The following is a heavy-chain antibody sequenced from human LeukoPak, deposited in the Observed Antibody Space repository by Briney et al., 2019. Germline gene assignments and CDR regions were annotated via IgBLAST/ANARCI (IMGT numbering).Heavy chain of an antibody. J-gene: IGHJ5*02. CDR2: IYYSGST. D-gene: IGHD4-17*01. V-gene: IGHV4-39*01. CDR1: GGSFSSSTYY. CDR3: ARHDYGASNWFDP. Sequence: SETLSLTCTVSGGSFSSSTYYWGWIRQPPGKWLEWIGSIYYSGSTYYNPSLKSRVTISVDTSKNQFSLKLTSVTAADTAVYYCARHDYGASNWFDPWGQGTLVSVAS.